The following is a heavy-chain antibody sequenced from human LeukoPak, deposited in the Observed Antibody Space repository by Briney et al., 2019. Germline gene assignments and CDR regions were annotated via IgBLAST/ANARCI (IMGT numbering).Heavy chain of an antibody. Sequence: EASVKVSCKASGYTFTSYYMHWVRQAPGQGLEWTGIINPSGGSTSYAQKFQGRVTMTRDTSTSTVYMELSSLRSEDTAVYYCARASVYGSGTYYYYYGVDVWGQGTTVTVSS. CDR2: INPSGGST. CDR1: GYTFTSYY. J-gene: IGHJ6*02. V-gene: IGHV1-46*01. D-gene: IGHD3-10*01. CDR3: ARASVYGSGTYYYYYGVDV.